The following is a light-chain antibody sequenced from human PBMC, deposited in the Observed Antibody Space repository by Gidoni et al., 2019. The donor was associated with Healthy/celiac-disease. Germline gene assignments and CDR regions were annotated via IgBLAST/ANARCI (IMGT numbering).Light chain of an antibody. CDR2: DVS. Sequence: QSALTQPVSVSGSPGQSITISCTGTSSDVGGYNYVSWYQQHPGKAPKLMIYDVSNRPSGVSNRFAGSKSGNTASLTISGRQAEDEADYYCSSYTSSSTLFGGGTKLTVL. V-gene: IGLV2-14*01. CDR3: SSYTSSSTL. CDR1: SSDVGGYNY. J-gene: IGLJ3*02.